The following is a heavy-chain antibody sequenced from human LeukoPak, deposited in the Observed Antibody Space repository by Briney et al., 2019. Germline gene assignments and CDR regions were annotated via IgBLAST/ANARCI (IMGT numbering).Heavy chain of an antibody. V-gene: IGHV3-53*01. Sequence: PGGSLRLSCAASGFTVSSNYMSWVRQAPGKGLEWVSVIYSGGSTYYADSVKGRFTISRDNSKNTLYLQMNSLRAEDTAVYYCAREYLGYYYYYMDVWGKGTTVTVSS. CDR2: IYSGGST. CDR3: AREYLGYYYYYMDV. D-gene: IGHD3-16*01. J-gene: IGHJ6*03. CDR1: GFTVSSNY.